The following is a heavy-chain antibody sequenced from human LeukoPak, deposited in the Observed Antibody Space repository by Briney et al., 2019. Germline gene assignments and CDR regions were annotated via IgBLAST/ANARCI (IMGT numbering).Heavy chain of an antibody. J-gene: IGHJ5*02. Sequence: PGGSLRLSCAASGFTFSSYAMSWVRQAPGKGLEWVSYISSSSSTIYYADSVKGRFTISRDNAKNSLYLQMNSLRDEDTAVYYCARGTAVTTTFGFDPWGQGTLVTVSS. D-gene: IGHD4-17*01. CDR2: ISSSSSTI. V-gene: IGHV3-48*02. CDR3: ARGTAVTTTFGFDP. CDR1: GFTFSSYA.